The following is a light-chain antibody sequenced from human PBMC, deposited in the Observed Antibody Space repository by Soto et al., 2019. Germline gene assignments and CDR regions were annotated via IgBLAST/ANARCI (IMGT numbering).Light chain of an antibody. CDR3: LQGTNWQIT. J-gene: IGKJ5*01. Sequence: DVVMTRSPLSLPVTLGQPASISCRSNQSLVHSDGIAYFSWFQQRPGRSPRRLIYKVSNRDSGVPARFSGSGSGNDFALKISRVEAEDVGVHYCLQGTNWQITSGQGTRLEIX. V-gene: IGKV2-30*02. CDR2: KVS. CDR1: QSLVHSDGIAY.